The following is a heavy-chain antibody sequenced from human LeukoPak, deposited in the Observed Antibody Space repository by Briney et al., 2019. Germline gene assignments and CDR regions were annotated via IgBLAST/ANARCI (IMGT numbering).Heavy chain of an antibody. V-gene: IGHV4-39*07. CDR3: ARGELLGSFDY. D-gene: IGHD1-26*01. CDR2: IYYSGST. Sequence: SETLSLTCTVSGGSISSSSYYWVWIRQPPGKGLEWIGSIYYSGSTCYNPSLKGRVTISLDTAKKQFSLKLSSVTAADTAVYYCARGELLGSFDYWGQGTLVTVSS. CDR1: GGSISSSSYY. J-gene: IGHJ4*02.